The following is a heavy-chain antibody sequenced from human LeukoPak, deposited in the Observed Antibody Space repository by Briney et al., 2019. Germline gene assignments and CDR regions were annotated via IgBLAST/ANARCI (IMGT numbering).Heavy chain of an antibody. J-gene: IGHJ4*02. V-gene: IGHV4-34*01. CDR2: INHSGST. CDR3: ARGPGIVAPSTPAPLDY. D-gene: IGHD1-26*01. Sequence: SETLSLTCAVYGGSFSSYYWSWIRQPPGKGLEWIGEINHSGSTNYNPSLKSRVTISVDTSKNQFSLKLSSVTAADTAVYYCARGPGIVAPSTPAPLDYWGQGTLVTVSS. CDR1: GGSFSSYY.